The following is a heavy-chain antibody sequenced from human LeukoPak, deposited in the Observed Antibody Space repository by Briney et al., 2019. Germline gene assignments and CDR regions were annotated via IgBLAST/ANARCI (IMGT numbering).Heavy chain of an antibody. CDR3: ARLSSHYGDYKVDP. CDR1: GYPSRNYD. Sequence: GASVKVSCKTSGYPSRNYDINWVRQATGQGLEWMGWINPHSGKTGYAQKFQGRVTMTTDTSASTAYVELSSLRSEDTAVYYCARLSSHYGDYKVDPWGQGTLVTVSS. J-gene: IGHJ5*02. D-gene: IGHD4-17*01. CDR2: INPHSGKT. V-gene: IGHV1-8*01.